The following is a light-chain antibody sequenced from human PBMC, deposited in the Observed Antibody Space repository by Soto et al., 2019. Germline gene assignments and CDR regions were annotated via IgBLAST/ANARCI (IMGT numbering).Light chain of an antibody. J-gene: IGKJ3*01. CDR1: QSVLYRSNNKDY. CDR3: QQYYTTPIT. CDR2: WAS. V-gene: IGKV4-1*01. Sequence: DIVMTQSPDSLAVSLGERATINCKSSQSVLYRSNNKDYLAWYQQKPGQPPKLLIYWASTRESGVPDRFSGSGSGTDFTLTISSLQAEDVAVYYCQQYYTTPITFDRGTKVDIK.